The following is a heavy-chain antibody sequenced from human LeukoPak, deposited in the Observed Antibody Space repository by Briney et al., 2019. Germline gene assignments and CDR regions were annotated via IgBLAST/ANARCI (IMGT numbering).Heavy chain of an antibody. D-gene: IGHD3-10*01. CDR2: MNPNSGNT. V-gene: IGHV1-8*01. Sequence: ASVTLSCMASEYALATYEVNGLRQATGQALEWMGWMNPNSGNTGYAQKFQGRVTMTRNTSISTAYMELSSLRSEDTAVYYCARTSPMVRGVINSYWFDPWGEGPLVTVPS. CDR1: EYALATYE. CDR3: ARTSPMVRGVINSYWFDP. J-gene: IGHJ5*02.